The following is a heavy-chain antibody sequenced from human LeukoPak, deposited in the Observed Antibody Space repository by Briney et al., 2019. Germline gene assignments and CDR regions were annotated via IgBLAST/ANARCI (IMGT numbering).Heavy chain of an antibody. D-gene: IGHD7-27*01. CDR1: GYTFTNYG. CDR3: AVTGDDWYFDL. V-gene: IGHV1-18*01. CDR2: ISAYNGNT. Sequence: ASVKVSCKASGYTFTNYGISWVRQAPGQGLECMGWISAYNGNTNYAQRLQGRVTMTTDTSTSTAYMELRSLRSDDTAVYYCAVTGDDWYFDLWGRGTLVTVSS. J-gene: IGHJ2*01.